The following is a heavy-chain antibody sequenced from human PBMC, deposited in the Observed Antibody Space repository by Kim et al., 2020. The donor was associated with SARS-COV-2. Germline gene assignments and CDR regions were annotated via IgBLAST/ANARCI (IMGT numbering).Heavy chain of an antibody. CDR3: ARDIVNDILTGYYISAMDV. V-gene: IGHV3-74*01. Sequence: GGSLRLSCAASGFTFSSYWMHWVRQAPGKGLVWVSRINSDGSSTSYADSVKGRFTISRDNAKNTLYLQMNSQRAEDTAVCYCARDIVNDILTGYYISAMDVWGEGTTVTVSS. D-gene: IGHD3-9*01. CDR2: INSDGSST. J-gene: IGHJ6*03. CDR1: GFTFSSYW.